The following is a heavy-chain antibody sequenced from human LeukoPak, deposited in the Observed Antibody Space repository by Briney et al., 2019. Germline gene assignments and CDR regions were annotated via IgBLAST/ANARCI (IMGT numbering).Heavy chain of an antibody. V-gene: IGHV1-18*01. D-gene: IGHD3-16*01. Sequence: ASVKVSCKASGYTFTSYGISWVRQAPGQGLEWMGWISTYNGNTNYAQKLQGRVTMTTDTSTTTAYMELRSLRSDDTAVYYCASGAYDYVWGNTFGDYWGQGTLVTVSS. CDR2: ISTYNGNT. CDR1: GYTFTSYG. CDR3: ASGAYDYVWGNTFGDY. J-gene: IGHJ4*02.